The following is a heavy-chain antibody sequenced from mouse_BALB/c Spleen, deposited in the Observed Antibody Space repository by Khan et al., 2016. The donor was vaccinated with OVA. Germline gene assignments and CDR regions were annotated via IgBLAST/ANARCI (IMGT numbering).Heavy chain of an antibody. Sequence: QIQLVQSGPELKKPGETVKLTCKASGYTFTNYGMNWVKKAPGKGLKWMGWINTNTGAPSYAEEFKGRFTFSLATSASTSFLLINNTNNEDTATYYCARVVIRRNGYAMDNWGQGTSVTVSS. CDR2: INTNTGAP. V-gene: IGHV9-3*02. D-gene: IGHD1-1*02. CDR1: GYTFTNYG. CDR3: ARVVIRRNGYAMDN. J-gene: IGHJ4*01.